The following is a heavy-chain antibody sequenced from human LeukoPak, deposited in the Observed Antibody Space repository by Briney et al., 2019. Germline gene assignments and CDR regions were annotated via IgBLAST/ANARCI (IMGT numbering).Heavy chain of an antibody. CDR1: GGSFSGYY. J-gene: IGHJ4*02. D-gene: IGHD4-17*01. Sequence: SETLSLTCAVYGGSFSGYYWSSIRQPPGKGLEGIGEINHSGSTNYNPSLKSRVTISVDTSKNQFSLKLSSVTAADTAVYYCARSNLNGDYDNFYWGQGTLVTVSS. CDR3: ARSNLNGDYDNFY. V-gene: IGHV4-34*01. CDR2: INHSGST.